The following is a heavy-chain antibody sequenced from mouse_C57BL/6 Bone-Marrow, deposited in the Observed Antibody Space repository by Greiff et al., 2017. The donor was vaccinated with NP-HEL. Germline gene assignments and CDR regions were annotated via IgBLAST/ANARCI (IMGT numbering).Heavy chain of an antibody. Sequence: EVKLMESGGGLVQPGGSLSLSCAASGFTFTDYYMSWVRQPPGKALEWLGFIRNKANGYTTEYSASVKGRFTISRDNSQSILYLQMNALRAEDSATYYCASPATVVAPYAMDYWGQGTSVTVSS. D-gene: IGHD1-1*01. CDR3: ASPATVVAPYAMDY. J-gene: IGHJ4*01. CDR2: IRNKANGYTT. V-gene: IGHV7-3*01. CDR1: GFTFTDYY.